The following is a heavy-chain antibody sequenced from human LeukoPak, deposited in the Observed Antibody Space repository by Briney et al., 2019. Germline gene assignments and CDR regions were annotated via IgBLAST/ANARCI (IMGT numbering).Heavy chain of an antibody. CDR2: ISCSSSYI. V-gene: IGHV3-21*01. Sequence: GGSLRLSCAASGFTFSSYSMNWVRQAPGKGLEWVSSISCSSSYIYYADSVKGRFTISRDNAKNSLYLQMNSLRAEDTAVYYCARESSSGWYKGDWFDPWGQGTLVTVSS. D-gene: IGHD6-19*01. CDR3: ARESSSGWYKGDWFDP. CDR1: GFTFSSYS. J-gene: IGHJ5*02.